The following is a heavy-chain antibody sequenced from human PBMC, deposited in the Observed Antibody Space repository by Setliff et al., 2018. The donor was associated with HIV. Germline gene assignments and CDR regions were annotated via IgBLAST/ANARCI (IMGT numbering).Heavy chain of an antibody. Sequence: WVRQAPGKGLEWIGSIYYSGSTYYNPSLKSRVTISLDTSKNQFSLKLTSVTAADTAVYYCASAGSGTRAPPRYWGQGTLVTVSS. CDR2: IYYSGST. D-gene: IGHD1-1*01. J-gene: IGHJ4*02. V-gene: IGHV4-39*07. CDR3: ASAGSGTRAPPRY.